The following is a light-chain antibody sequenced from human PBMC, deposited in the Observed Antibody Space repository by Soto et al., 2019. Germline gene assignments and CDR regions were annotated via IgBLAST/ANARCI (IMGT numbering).Light chain of an antibody. J-gene: IGLJ7*01. V-gene: IGLV2-23*02. CDR2: EVS. CDR1: SSDIGNYDF. Sequence: QSVLTQPASVSGSPGQSITISCTGTSSDIGNYDFVSWYQQVPGTAPKAMIYEVSSRPSGVSNRFSGSKSGNTASLTISGLQAEDEAYYYCCSYLGSSTVFGGGTQLTVL. CDR3: CSYLGSSTV.